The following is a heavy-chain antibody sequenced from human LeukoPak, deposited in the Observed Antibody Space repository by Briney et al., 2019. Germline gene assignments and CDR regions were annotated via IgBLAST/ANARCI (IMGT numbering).Heavy chain of an antibody. V-gene: IGHV3-30*02. CDR3: AKDHVGSFDY. CDR2: ISYDGSKK. CDR1: GFTFSGYG. J-gene: IGHJ4*02. D-gene: IGHD3-10*01. Sequence: PGGSLRLSCGAPGFTFSGYGMHWVRQAPGKGLEWAAFISYDGSKKYYADSVKGRFTISRDNSKNTLYLQMNTLGVEDTAVYYCAKDHVGSFDYWGQGTLVTVSS.